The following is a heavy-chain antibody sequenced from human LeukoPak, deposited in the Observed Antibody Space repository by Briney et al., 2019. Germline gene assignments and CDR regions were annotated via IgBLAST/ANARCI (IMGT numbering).Heavy chain of an antibody. CDR2: IIPILGIA. CDR1: GGTFSSYA. CDR3: ARAGSGSFVDY. D-gene: IGHD1-26*01. V-gene: IGHV1-69*04. Sequence: ASVTVSCKASGGTFSSYAISWVRQAPGQGLEWMGRIIPILGIANYAQKFQGRVTITADKSTSTAYMELSSLRSEDTAVYYCARAGSGSFVDYWGQGTLVTVSS. J-gene: IGHJ4*02.